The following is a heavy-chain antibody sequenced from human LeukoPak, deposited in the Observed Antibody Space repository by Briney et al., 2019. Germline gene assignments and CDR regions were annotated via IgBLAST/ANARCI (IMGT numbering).Heavy chain of an antibody. CDR2: INTNTGNP. J-gene: IGHJ3*02. V-gene: IGHV7-4-1*02. CDR3: ARVRIYYDSSGYPDDAFDI. CDR1: GYTFTSYA. Sequence: ASVKVSCKASGYTFTSYAMNWVRQAPGQGLEWMGWINTNTGNPTYAQGFTGRSVFSLDTSVSTAYLQISSLKAEDTAVYYCARVRIYYDSSGYPDDAFDIWGQGTMVTVSS. D-gene: IGHD3-22*01.